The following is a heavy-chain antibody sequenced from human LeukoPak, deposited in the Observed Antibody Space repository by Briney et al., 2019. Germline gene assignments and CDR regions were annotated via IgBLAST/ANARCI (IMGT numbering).Heavy chain of an antibody. V-gene: IGHV3-7*01. CDR3: ASRESSMTRSH. J-gene: IGHJ4*02. CDR2: INEDGSEQ. CDR1: GFIFSDYW. D-gene: IGHD2/OR15-2a*01. Sequence: PGGSLRLSCVAPGFIFSDYWMNWVRQVPGKGLEWVANINEDGSEQDYVDSVRGRFTISRDNAKKSLYLQMNSLRAEDTAVYYCASRESSMTRSHWGQGTLVTVSS.